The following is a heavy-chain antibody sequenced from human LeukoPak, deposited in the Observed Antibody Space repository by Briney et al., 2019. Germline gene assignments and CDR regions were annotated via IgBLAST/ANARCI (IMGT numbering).Heavy chain of an antibody. CDR1: GFTFSSYA. D-gene: IGHD2-15*01. V-gene: IGHV3-23*01. CDR2: ISGSGGST. CDR3: AKGSPRYCSGGSCYRLYYFDY. Sequence: PGGSLRLSCAASGFTFSSYAMSWVRQAPGKGLEWVSAISGSGGSTYYADSVKGRFTISRDNSKNTLYLQMNSLGAEDTAVYYCAKGSPRYCSGGSCYRLYYFDYWGQGTLVTVSS. J-gene: IGHJ4*02.